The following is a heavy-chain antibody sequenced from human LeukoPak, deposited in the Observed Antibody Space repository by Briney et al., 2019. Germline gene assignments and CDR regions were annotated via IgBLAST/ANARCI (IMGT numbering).Heavy chain of an antibody. J-gene: IGHJ6*02. Sequence: GASVKVSCKASGYTFTSYGISWVRQAPGQGLEWMGRISAYNGNTNYAQKLQGRVTMTTDTSTSTAYMELRSLRSDDTAVNYCAREPPGYYYYGMDVWGQGTTVTVSS. CDR1: GYTFTSYG. V-gene: IGHV1-18*01. CDR2: ISAYNGNT. CDR3: AREPPGYYYYGMDV.